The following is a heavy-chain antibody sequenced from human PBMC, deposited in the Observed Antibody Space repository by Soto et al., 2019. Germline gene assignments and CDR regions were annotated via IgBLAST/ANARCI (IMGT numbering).Heavy chain of an antibody. CDR2: FDPEDGET. CDR3: ATQVVGATPDWFDP. CDR1: GYTLTELS. Sequence: QVQLVQSGAEVKKPGASVKVSCKVSGYTLTELSMHWVRQAPGKGLEWMGGFDPEDGETIYPQKFQGRVTMTEDTSEDPADQELSSLRSEDTAVYYCATQVVGATPDWFDPWGQGTLVTVSS. J-gene: IGHJ5*02. D-gene: IGHD2-15*01. V-gene: IGHV1-24*01.